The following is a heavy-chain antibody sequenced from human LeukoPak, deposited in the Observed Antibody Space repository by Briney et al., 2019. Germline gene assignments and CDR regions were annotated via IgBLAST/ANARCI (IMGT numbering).Heavy chain of an antibody. D-gene: IGHD3-16*01. V-gene: IGHV3-30-3*01. CDR1: GFSVSQHE. CDR2: MSQDGRTS. J-gene: IGHJ4*02. Sequence: GGSLRLSCAASGFSVSQHEMHWVRQAPGKGSGWVAVMSQDGRTSLYIDSLKGRFIISKDTSTDTVYLQMNSLRVEDTAVYYCARDPKVGSPDYFDYWGQGTLVTVSS. CDR3: ARDPKVGSPDYFDY.